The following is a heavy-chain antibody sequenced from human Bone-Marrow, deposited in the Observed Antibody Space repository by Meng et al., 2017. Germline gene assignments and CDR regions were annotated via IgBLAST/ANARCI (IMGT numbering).Heavy chain of an antibody. CDR2: IGHSGIT. D-gene: IGHD6-13*01. J-gene: IGHJ5*02. Sequence: QPQLQESGPGLVKPSEALSLTCSVSGGSISTSGYYWGWIRQPPGKGLEWIGSIGHSGITYYTPSLKSRVTVSIDTSKSQFSLKLTSVTAADTAVYYCVRSSSWVRTGLDPWGQGTLVTVSS. CDR3: VRSSSWVRTGLDP. CDR1: GGSISTSGYY. V-gene: IGHV4-39*01.